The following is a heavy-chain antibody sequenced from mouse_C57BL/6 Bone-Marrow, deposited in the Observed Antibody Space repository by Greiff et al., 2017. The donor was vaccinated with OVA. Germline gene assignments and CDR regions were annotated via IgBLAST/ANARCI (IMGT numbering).Heavy chain of an antibody. Sequence: EVQLQESGGGLVQPKGSLKLSCAASGFTFNTYAMHWVRQAPGKGLEWVARIRSKSSNYATYYADSVKDRFTISRDESQSTLYLQMNNLKTEDTAMYYCVSRVRRSWFAYWGQGTLVTVSA. J-gene: IGHJ3*01. CDR2: IRSKSSNYAT. D-gene: IGHD2-14*01. CDR1: GFTFNTYA. V-gene: IGHV10-3*01. CDR3: VSRVRRSWFAY.